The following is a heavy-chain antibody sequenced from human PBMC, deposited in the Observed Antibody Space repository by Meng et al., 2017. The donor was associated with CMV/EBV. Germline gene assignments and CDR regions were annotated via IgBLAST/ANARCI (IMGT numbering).Heavy chain of an antibody. J-gene: IGHJ4*02. V-gene: IGHV1-2*02. Sequence: AEVKKPGDSVKVSCKASGYHFTGYYMHWVRQAPGQGLEWMGWINPNSGGTNYAQKFQGRVTMTRDTSISTAYMELSRLRSDDTAVYYCARTPSYSGSQRPFDYWGQGTLVTVSS. CDR2: INPNSGGT. D-gene: IGHD1-26*01. CDR3: ARTPSYSGSQRPFDY. CDR1: GYHFTGYY.